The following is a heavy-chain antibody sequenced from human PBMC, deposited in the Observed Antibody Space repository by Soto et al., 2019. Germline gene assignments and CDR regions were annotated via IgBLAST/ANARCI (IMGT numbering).Heavy chain of an antibody. V-gene: IGHV5-51*01. J-gene: IGHJ4*02. CDR1: LYSFPIYW. D-gene: IGHD5-12*01. Sequence: GESLRISSKGSLYSFPIYWIGRVRQMPGKGLEWMGIIYPGDSDTRYSPSFQGQVIMSADKSISTAYLQWRSLKASDTAIYYCARVVATIGYFDYWGQGTLVTVSS. CDR2: IYPGDSDT. CDR3: ARVVATIGYFDY.